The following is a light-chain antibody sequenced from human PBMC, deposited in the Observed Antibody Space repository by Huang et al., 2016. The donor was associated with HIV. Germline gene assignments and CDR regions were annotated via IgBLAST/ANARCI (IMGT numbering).Light chain of an antibody. J-gene: IGKJ2*01. CDR1: DNLANS. V-gene: IGKV1-39*01. CDR2: GAS. CDR3: QQSHSIPHT. Sequence: DIQMTQSPSSLSASVGDRVTITCRTSDNLANSLNWYQHKSGAAPVLLIYGASNRQTGVSSRFSGGGSGTDFTLTITNLRPEDFATYYCQQSHSIPHTFGQGTRLE.